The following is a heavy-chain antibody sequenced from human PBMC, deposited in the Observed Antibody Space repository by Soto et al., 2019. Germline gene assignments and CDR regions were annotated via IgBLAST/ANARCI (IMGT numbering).Heavy chain of an antibody. CDR3: ARSPLSPPRTAGTRY. Sequence: QVPLVQSGAEVKKPGASVKVSFKASGYTFHSYVIIWVRQAPGQGLEWRGWISADNGNTNYAQKLQARFTMTTDTSTGTAAMVLRTRRSADTAWYYCARSPLSPPRTAGTRYWGHGTLVTVYS. CDR1: GYTFHSYV. CDR2: ISADNGNT. J-gene: IGHJ4*01. V-gene: IGHV1-18*01. D-gene: IGHD3-10*01.